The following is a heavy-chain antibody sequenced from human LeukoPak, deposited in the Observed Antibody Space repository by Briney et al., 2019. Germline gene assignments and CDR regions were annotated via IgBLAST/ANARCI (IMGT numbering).Heavy chain of an antibody. D-gene: IGHD3-22*01. J-gene: IGHJ4*02. V-gene: IGHV3-23*01. CDR2: ISGSAGST. CDR1: GFTFSSYA. Sequence: GGSLRLSCAASGFTFSSYAMTWVRQAPGKGLEWVSDISGSAGSTYYADSVKGRFTISRDNSKNTLYLQMNNLRAEDTAVYYCAKPIYYYDSSGYSHGDYWGQGTQVTVSS. CDR3: AKPIYYYDSSGYSHGDY.